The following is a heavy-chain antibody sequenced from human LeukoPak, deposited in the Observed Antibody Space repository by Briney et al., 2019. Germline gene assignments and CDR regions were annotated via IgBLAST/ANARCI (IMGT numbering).Heavy chain of an antibody. CDR1: GYTLTELS. D-gene: IGHD2-2*02. V-gene: IGHV1-24*01. CDR3: ARVVGECSSTSCYTDYYYYYYMDV. J-gene: IGHJ6*03. CDR2: FDPEDGET. Sequence: ASVKVSCKVSGYTLTELSMHWVRQAPGKGLEWMGGFDPEDGETIYAQKFQGRVTMTEDTSTDTAYMELSSLRSEDTAVYYCARVVGECSSTSCYTDYYYYYYMDVWGKGTTVTVSS.